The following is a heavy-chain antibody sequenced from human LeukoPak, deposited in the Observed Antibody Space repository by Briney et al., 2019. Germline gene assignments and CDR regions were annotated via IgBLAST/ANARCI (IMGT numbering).Heavy chain of an antibody. CDR2: IIPIFGTA. D-gene: IGHD3-9*01. J-gene: IGHJ4*02. V-gene: IGHV1-69*13. CDR1: GGTFSSYA. CDR3: LIYARAALRYFDWLLFPFDY. Sequence: ASVKVSCKASGGTFSSYAISWVRQAPGQGLEWIGGIIPIFGTANYAQKFQGRVTITADESTSTAYMELSSLRSEDTAVYYCLIYARAALRYFDWLLFPFDYWGQGTLVTVSS.